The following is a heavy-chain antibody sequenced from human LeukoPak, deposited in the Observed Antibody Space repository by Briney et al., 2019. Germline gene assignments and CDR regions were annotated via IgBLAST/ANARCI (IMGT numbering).Heavy chain of an antibody. CDR1: GYIFTDYW. CDR3: ARLYYGSGSYYFDY. CDR2: IFPGDSDT. J-gene: IGHJ4*02. V-gene: IGHV5-51*01. D-gene: IGHD3-10*01. Sequence: GESLKIPCQVSGYIFTDYWIGWVRQLPGKGLVWLGIIFPGDSDTKYSPSFQGHVTMSVDKSLGTAYLQWSSLKASDTAMYYCARLYYGSGSYYFDYWGQGTLVTVSS.